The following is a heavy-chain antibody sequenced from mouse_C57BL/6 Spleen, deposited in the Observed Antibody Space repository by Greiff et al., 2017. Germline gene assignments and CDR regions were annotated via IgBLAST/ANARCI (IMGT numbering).Heavy chain of an antibody. V-gene: IGHV1-52*01. Sequence: QVQLQQPGAELVRPGSSVKLSCKASGYTFTSYWMHWVKQRPIQGLEWIGNIDPSDSETHYNQKFKDKATLTVDKSSSTAYMQLSSLTSEDSAVYYCATLTTVVARGYFDYWGQGTTLTVSS. J-gene: IGHJ2*01. D-gene: IGHD1-1*01. CDR3: ATLTTVVARGYFDY. CDR2: IDPSDSET. CDR1: GYTFTSYW.